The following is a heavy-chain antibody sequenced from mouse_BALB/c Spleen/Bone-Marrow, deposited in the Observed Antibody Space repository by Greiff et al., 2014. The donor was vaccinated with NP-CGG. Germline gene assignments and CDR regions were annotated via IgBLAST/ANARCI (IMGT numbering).Heavy chain of an antibody. J-gene: IGHJ1*01. CDR3: ARDKNYGSYWYFDV. Sequence: DVKLQESGGGLVQPGGSLRLSCATSGFTFTDYYMSWVRQPPGKALEWLGFIRNKANGYTTEYSASVKGRFTISRDNSQSILYLQMNTLRAEDSATYYCARDKNYGSYWYFDVWGAGTTVTVSS. V-gene: IGHV7-3*02. CDR2: IRNKANGYTT. CDR1: GFTFTDYY. D-gene: IGHD2-1*01.